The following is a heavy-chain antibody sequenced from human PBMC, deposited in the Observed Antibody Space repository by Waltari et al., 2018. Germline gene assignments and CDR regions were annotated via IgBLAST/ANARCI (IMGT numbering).Heavy chain of an antibody. D-gene: IGHD5-12*01. CDR1: GDSISSHY. Sequence: QVQLQESGPGLVKPSETLSLTCTVSGDSISSHYWSWIRQPPGKGLEWIGYIYYSGSTNYNPSLKSRVTISVDTSKNQFSLKLSSVTAADTAVYYCAGGYDFGAFDIWGQGTMVTVSS. CDR3: AGGYDFGAFDI. CDR2: IYYSGST. V-gene: IGHV4-59*11. J-gene: IGHJ3*02.